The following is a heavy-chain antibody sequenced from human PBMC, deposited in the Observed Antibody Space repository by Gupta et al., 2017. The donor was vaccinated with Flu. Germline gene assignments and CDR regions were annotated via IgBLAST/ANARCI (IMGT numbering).Heavy chain of an antibody. CDR1: GFTFSSYG. J-gene: IGHJ6*02. Sequence: QVQLVESGGGVVQPGRSLRLSCAASGFTFSSYGMHWVRQAPGKGLEWVAVISYDGSNKYYADSVKGRFTIFRDNSKNTLYVQMNSLRAEDTAVYYCAKDLDYGLYYYYGMDVWGQGTTVTVSS. CDR3: AKDLDYGLYYYYGMDV. D-gene: IGHD4-17*01. CDR2: ISYDGSNK. V-gene: IGHV3-30*18.